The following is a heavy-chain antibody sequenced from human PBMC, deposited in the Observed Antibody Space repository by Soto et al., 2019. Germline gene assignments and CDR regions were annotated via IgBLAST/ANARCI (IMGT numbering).Heavy chain of an antibody. CDR3: ARGVGATSEFDY. CDR2: IDWDDDK. D-gene: IGHD1-26*01. J-gene: IGHJ4*02. CDR1: GFSLSTSGMC. V-gene: IGHV2-70*11. Sequence: SGPTLVKPTQTLTLTCTFSGFSLSTSGMCVSWIRQPPGKALEWLARIDWDDDKYYSTSLKPRLTISKDTSKNQVVLTMTNMDPVDTATYYCARGVGATSEFDYWGQGTLVTVSS.